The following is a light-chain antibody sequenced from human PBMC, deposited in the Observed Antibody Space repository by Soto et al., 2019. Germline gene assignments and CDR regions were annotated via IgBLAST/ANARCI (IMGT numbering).Light chain of an antibody. CDR3: SSYTSSSTLYV. CDR1: SSDVGGYNY. J-gene: IGLJ1*01. V-gene: IGLV2-14*01. CDR2: DVS. Sequence: QSALTQPASVSGSPGQSTTISCTGTSSDVGGYNYVSWYQQHPGKAPKLMIYDVSNRPSGVSNRFSGSKSGNTASLIISGLQAEDEADYYCSSYTSSSTLYVFGTGTKVTV.